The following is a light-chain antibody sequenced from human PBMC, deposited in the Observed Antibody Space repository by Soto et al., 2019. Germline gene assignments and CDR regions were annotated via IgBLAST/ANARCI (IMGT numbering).Light chain of an antibody. CDR2: GAS. CDR1: QSISRY. CDR3: QQRNNWPPVT. J-gene: IGKJ4*01. V-gene: IGKV3-11*01. Sequence: IVLTQSPGTLSLSPGERTTLSCRASQSISRYLAWYQQKPGQGPRLLIYGASSRATGTPARFSGSGSGTDFTLTISSLEPEDFAVYYCQQRNNWPPVTFGGGTKVDIK.